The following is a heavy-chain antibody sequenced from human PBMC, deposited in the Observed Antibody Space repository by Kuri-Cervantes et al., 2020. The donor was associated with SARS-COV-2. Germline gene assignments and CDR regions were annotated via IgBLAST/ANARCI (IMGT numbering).Heavy chain of an antibody. CDR2: ISSSSSTI. Sequence: GESLKISCAASGFAFSTFEMNWVRQAPGKGLEWVSYISSSSSTIYYADSVKGRFTISRDNSKNTLYLQMNSLRAEDTAVYYCATTDYYDSSGLDYWGQGTLVTVSS. CDR3: ATTDYYDSSGLDY. D-gene: IGHD3-22*01. V-gene: IGHV3-48*01. CDR1: GFAFSTFE. J-gene: IGHJ4*02.